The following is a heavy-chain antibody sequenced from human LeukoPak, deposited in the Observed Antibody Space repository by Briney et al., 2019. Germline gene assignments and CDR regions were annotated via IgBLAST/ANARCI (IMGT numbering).Heavy chain of an antibody. Sequence: GGSLRLSCAASAFTFSSYWMHWVRRGPGKGLVWVSQINTDGSSTNYADSVKGRFTISRGNAKNTLYLQMSSLRAEDTAVYYCARGLQGIDYWGQGTLVTVSS. CDR1: AFTFSSYW. J-gene: IGHJ4*02. CDR3: ARGLQGIDY. V-gene: IGHV3-74*01. D-gene: IGHD4-11*01. CDR2: INTDGSST.